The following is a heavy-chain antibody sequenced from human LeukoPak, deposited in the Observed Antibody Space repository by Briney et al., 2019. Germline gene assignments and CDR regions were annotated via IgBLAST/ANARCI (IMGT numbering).Heavy chain of an antibody. Sequence: SQTLSLTCAISGDSVSSNSAAWNRIRQSPSRGLEWLGRTYYRSKWYNDYAVSVKSRITINPDTSKNQFSLQQNSVTPEDTAVYYCARGGGENYCSGGSCYYRVNYFDYWGQGTLVTVSS. D-gene: IGHD2-15*01. J-gene: IGHJ4*02. CDR1: GDSVSSNSAA. V-gene: IGHV6-1*01. CDR2: TYYRSKWYN. CDR3: ARGGGENYCSGGSCYYRVNYFDY.